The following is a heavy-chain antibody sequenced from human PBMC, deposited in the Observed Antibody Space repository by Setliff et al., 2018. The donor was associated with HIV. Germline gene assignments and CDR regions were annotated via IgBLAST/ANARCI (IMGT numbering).Heavy chain of an antibody. J-gene: IGHJ4*02. D-gene: IGHD6-19*01. CDR2: IYYSGST. V-gene: IGHV4-39*07. CDR1: GGSISSSSYY. CDR3: ASTGYSSGWSFDY. Sequence: LSLTCTVSGGSISSSSYYWGWIRQPPGKGLEWIGSIYYSGSTYYNPSLKSRVTISVDTSKNQFSLKLSSVTAADTAVHYCASTGYSSGWSFDYWGQGTLVTVSS.